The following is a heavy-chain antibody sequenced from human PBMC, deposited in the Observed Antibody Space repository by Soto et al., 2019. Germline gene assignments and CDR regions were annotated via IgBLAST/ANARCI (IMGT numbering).Heavy chain of an antibody. CDR1: GFTFDDYA. J-gene: IGHJ6*02. CDR3: AKDKRGTGYSSSWYYGMDV. D-gene: IGHD6-13*01. Sequence: GGSLRLSCAASGFTFDDYAMHWVRQAPGKGLEWVSGISWNSGSIGYADSVKGRFTISRDNAKNSLYLQMNSLRAEDTALYYCAKDKRGTGYSSSWYYGMDVWGQGTTVTVSS. CDR2: ISWNSGSI. V-gene: IGHV3-9*01.